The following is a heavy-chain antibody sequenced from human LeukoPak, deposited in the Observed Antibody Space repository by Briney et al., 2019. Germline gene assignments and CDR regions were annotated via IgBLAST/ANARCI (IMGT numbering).Heavy chain of an antibody. CDR2: IHTSGTT. CDR1: GGSISGYY. D-gene: IGHD2-15*01. J-gene: IGHJ5*02. CDR3: ARTLIVVAAWFDP. V-gene: IGHV4-4*07. Sequence: SETLSLTCTVSGGSISGYYWSWIRQPAGKALEWIGRIHTSGTTNYNPSLKSRVAMSVDTSKSQFSLKLNSVTAADTAVYYCARTLIVVAAWFDPWGQGTLVTVSS.